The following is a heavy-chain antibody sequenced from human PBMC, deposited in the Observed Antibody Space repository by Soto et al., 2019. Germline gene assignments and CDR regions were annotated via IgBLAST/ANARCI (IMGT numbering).Heavy chain of an antibody. Sequence: GESLKISCKGSGYSFTSYWIGWVRQMPGKGVEWMGIIYPGDSDTRYSPSFQGQVTISADKSISTAYLQWSSLKASDTAMYYCARRYDSSGYLYYYYGMDVWGQGTTVTVSS. D-gene: IGHD3-22*01. CDR2: IYPGDSDT. J-gene: IGHJ6*02. CDR3: ARRYDSSGYLYYYYGMDV. V-gene: IGHV5-51*01. CDR1: GYSFTSYW.